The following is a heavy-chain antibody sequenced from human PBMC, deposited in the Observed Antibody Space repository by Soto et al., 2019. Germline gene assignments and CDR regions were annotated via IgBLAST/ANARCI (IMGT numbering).Heavy chain of an antibody. V-gene: IGHV3-21*01. CDR2: ISGSSSYI. CDR3: TSSSLWSGYSDY. Sequence: EVQLVESGGGLVKPGGSLRLSCAASGITFSSYTMNWVRQAPGKGLEWVSSISGSSSYIYYADSVKGRFTISRDNAKNSLYLQMHSLRAEDTAVYYCTSSSLWSGYSDYWGQGTLVTVSS. D-gene: IGHD3-3*01. CDR1: GITFSSYT. J-gene: IGHJ4*02.